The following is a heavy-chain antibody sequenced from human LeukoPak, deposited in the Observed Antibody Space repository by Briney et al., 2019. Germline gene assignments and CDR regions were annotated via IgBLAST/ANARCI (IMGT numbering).Heavy chain of an antibody. Sequence: PGGSLRLSCAASGLTFSKYSMTWVRQAPGKGLEWVSFIGTSSTTMYYTDSVKGRFTISRDNAKNSLYLQMNSLKVEDTARYYCARDNWVDCWGQGTLVTVSS. J-gene: IGHJ5*01. CDR3: ARDNWVDC. CDR1: GLTFSKYS. CDR2: IGTSSTTM. V-gene: IGHV3-48*04.